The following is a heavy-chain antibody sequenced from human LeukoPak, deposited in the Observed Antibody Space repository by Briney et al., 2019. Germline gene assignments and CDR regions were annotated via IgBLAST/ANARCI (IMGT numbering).Heavy chain of an antibody. J-gene: IGHJ5*02. CDR1: GGSISSGGYY. CDR3: ARGGSRTDSIAARWFGP. Sequence: SETLSLTCTVSGGSISSGGYYWSWIRQPPGKGLEWIGYIYHSGSTYYNPSLKSRVTISVDRSKNQFSLKLSSVTAADTAVYYCARGGSRTDSIAARWFGPWGQGTLVTVSS. V-gene: IGHV4-30-2*01. CDR2: IYHSGST. D-gene: IGHD6-6*01.